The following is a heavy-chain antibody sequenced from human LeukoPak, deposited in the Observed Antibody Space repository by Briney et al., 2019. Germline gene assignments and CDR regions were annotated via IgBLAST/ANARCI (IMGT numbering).Heavy chain of an antibody. CDR2: ISSSSSYI. CDR3: AKLTRGYCSSTACPNWFDP. V-gene: IGHV3-21*01. D-gene: IGHD2-2*01. Sequence: GGSLRLSCAASGFIFGSYSMNWVRQAPGKGLEWVSSISSSSSYIYYADSVKGRFTISRDNAKNPLYLQMNSLRAEDTAVYYCAKLTRGYCSSTACPNWFDPWGQGTLVTVSS. CDR1: GFIFGSYS. J-gene: IGHJ5*02.